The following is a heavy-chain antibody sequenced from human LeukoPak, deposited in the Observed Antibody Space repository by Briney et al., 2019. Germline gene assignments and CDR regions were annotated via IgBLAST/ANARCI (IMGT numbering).Heavy chain of an antibody. J-gene: IGHJ4*02. CDR3: ARDSGLSGYDLLDY. V-gene: IGHV3-7*01. Sequence: AGGSLRLSCAASGFTFSTYWMNWYRQAPGKGQEWVGNINQDASEINYVDSVRGRFTISRDNAKNSLYLQMNNLRAEDTAVYYCARDSGLSGYDLLDYWGQGTLVTVSS. D-gene: IGHD5-12*01. CDR1: GFTFSTYW. CDR2: INQDASEI.